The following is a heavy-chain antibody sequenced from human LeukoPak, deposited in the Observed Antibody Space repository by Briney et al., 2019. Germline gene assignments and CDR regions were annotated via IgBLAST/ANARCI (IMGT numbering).Heavy chain of an antibody. CDR2: INHSGST. CDR1: GGSFSGYY. V-gene: IGHV4-34*01. J-gene: IGHJ3*02. Sequence: SETLSLTCAVYGGSFSGYYWSWIRQPPGKGLEWIGEINHSGSTNYNPSLKSRVTIPVDTSKNQFSLKLSSVTAADTAVYYCARHPIWFGELLYVWAFDIWGQGTMVTVSS. CDR3: ARHPIWFGELLYVWAFDI. D-gene: IGHD3-10*01.